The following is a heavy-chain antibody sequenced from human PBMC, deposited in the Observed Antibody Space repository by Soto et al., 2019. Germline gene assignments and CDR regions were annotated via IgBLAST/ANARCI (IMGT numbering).Heavy chain of an antibody. V-gene: IGHV3-30*03. J-gene: IGHJ6*02. D-gene: IGHD2-2*01. CDR3: AIGRCNSSSCPRSYGVDI. CDR2: ISYDDGINK. CDR1: GLTFSGYG. Sequence: QVQLVESGGGVVQPGRSLRLSCAASGLTFSGYGMHWVRQAPGKGLEWVAAISYDDGINKFYTDSVKGRFTISRDNSKNTLYLQMSSLRAEDTAVSYCAIGRCNSSSCPRSYGVDIWGQGTTVTVSS.